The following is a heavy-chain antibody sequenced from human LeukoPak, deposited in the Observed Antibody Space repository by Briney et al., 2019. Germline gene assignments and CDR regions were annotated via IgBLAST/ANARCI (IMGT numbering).Heavy chain of an antibody. J-gene: IGHJ5*02. D-gene: IGHD3-9*01. CDR3: ARDANYDILTGPDLNWFDP. Sequence: GASVKVSCKASGYTFTGYYMHWVRPAPGQGLEWMGWINPNSGCTNYAQKFQGRVTMTRDTSISTAYMELSRLRSDDTAVYYCARDANYDILTGPDLNWFDPWGQGTLVTVSS. V-gene: IGHV1-2*02. CDR2: INPNSGCT. CDR1: GYTFTGYY.